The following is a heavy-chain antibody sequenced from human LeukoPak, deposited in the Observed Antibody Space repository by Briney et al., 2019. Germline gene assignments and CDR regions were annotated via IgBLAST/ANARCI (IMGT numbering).Heavy chain of an antibody. J-gene: IGHJ6*02. Sequence: GGSLRLSCAASGFTFSSYSVHWVRQAPGKGLEWVAVISHDGSNKYYADSVKGRFTISRDNSKNTLYLQMNSLRAEDTAVYYCARDRDCSSTSCFIKNYYYGMDVWGLGTTVTVSS. V-gene: IGHV3-30-3*01. CDR1: GFTFSSYS. CDR2: ISHDGSNK. CDR3: ARDRDCSSTSCFIKNYYYGMDV. D-gene: IGHD2-2*01.